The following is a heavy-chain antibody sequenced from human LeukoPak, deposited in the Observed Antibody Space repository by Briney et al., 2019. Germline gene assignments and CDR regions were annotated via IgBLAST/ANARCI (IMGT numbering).Heavy chain of an antibody. V-gene: IGHV1-69*06. J-gene: IGHJ6*03. CDR2: IIPIFGTA. CDR3: ARVRGSSGNYYYYMDV. Sequence: ASVKVSCKASGYTFTSYAISWVRQAPGQGLEWMGGIIPIFGTANYAQKFQGRVTITADKSTSTAYMELSSLRSEDTAVYYCARVRGSSGNYYYYMDVWGKGTTVTVSS. CDR1: GYTFTSYA. D-gene: IGHD3-10*01.